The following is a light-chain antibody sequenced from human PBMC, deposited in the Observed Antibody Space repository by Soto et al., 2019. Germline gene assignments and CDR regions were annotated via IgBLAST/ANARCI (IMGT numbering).Light chain of an antibody. J-gene: IGKJ2*01. V-gene: IGKV2-30*01. Sequence: DVVLTQSPLSLPVTLGQPASISCRSSQSLVYSDGNTYLNWFHQRPGQSPRRLINQFSNRESGVPDRISGSGSDTVFTLEISRVEAEDVGFYYCMQGLHWPYTFGQGTKLEIK. CDR1: QSLVYSDGNTY. CDR2: QFS. CDR3: MQGLHWPYT.